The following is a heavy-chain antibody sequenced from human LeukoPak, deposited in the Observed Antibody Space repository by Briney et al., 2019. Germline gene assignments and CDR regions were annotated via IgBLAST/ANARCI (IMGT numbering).Heavy chain of an antibody. D-gene: IGHD4-17*01. V-gene: IGHV3-23*01. Sequence: GGSLRLSCAASGFTFSSYAMSWVRQAPGKGLEWVLAISGSGGSTYYADSVKGRFTISRDNSKNTLYLQMNSLRAEDTAVYYCAKVDHDYGDYLGYWGQGTLVTVSS. CDR2: ISGSGGST. CDR1: GFTFSSYA. J-gene: IGHJ4*02. CDR3: AKVDHDYGDYLGY.